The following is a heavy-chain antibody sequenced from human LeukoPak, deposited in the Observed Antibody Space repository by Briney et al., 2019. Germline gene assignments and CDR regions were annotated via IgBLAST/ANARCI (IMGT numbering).Heavy chain of an antibody. J-gene: IGHJ4*02. CDR3: ASSGNYYFTLDY. CDR1: GGPISNYY. V-gene: IGHV4-59*08. D-gene: IGHD3-10*01. CDR2: IHYSGIT. Sequence: SETLSLTCSVSGGPISNYYWSWIRQPPGKGLEWIGYIHYSGITKYNPSVKSRVTISLDTSKNQFSLKLSSVAAADTAVYYCASSGNYYFTLDYWGQGTLVTVSS.